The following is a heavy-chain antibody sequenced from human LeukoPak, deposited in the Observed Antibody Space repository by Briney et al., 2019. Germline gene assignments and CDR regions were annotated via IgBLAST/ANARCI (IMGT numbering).Heavy chain of an antibody. CDR2: IKQDGSQK. Sequence: PGGSLRLSCAAFRFTFSNYALHWVRQAPGKGLEWVANIKQDGSQKYYVDSVKGRFTISRDNAKNSVYLQMNSLKAGDTGIYYCARIGYSSSCTDYWGQGILVTVSS. J-gene: IGHJ4*02. V-gene: IGHV3-7*01. D-gene: IGHD2-2*01. CDR1: RFTFSNYA. CDR3: ARIGYSSSCTDY.